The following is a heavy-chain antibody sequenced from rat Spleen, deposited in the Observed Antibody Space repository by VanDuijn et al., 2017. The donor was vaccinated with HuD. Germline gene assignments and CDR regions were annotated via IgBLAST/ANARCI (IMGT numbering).Heavy chain of an antibody. V-gene: IGHV5-25*01. Sequence: EVQLVESGGGLVQPGRSMKLSCAASGFTFSNYDMAWVRQAPKKGLEWVAYISYDGGITYYRDSVKGRFTISRDNAKSTLSLQMDSLRSEDTATYYCARGYVMDAWGQGASVTVSS. CDR3: ARGYVMDA. CDR1: GFTFSNYD. CDR2: ISYDGGIT. J-gene: IGHJ4*01.